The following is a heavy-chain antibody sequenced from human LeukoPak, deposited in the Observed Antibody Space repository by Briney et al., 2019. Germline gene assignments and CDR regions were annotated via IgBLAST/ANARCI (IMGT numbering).Heavy chain of an antibody. D-gene: IGHD4-17*01. J-gene: IGHJ3*02. Sequence: GGSLRLSCAAAGFTFSSYWMHWVRQAPGKGLVWVSRINTDGSSRIYADSVKGRFTISRDNAKNTLYLQMNSLRAEDTAVYACARGLTTVTTWAFDIWGQGTMVTVSS. CDR1: GFTFSSYW. V-gene: IGHV3-74*01. CDR2: INTDGSSR. CDR3: ARGLTTVTTWAFDI.